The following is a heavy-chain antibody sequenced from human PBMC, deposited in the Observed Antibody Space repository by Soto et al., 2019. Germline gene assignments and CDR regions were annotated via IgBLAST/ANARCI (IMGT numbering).Heavy chain of an antibody. CDR2: ISAFNGDT. J-gene: IGHJ5*02. CDR3: AREPPRAAAGLNYFDP. Sequence: QVQLVQSGTEVKEPGASVKISCKASGYTFTNFGISWVRQAPGQGLEGMGWISAFNGDTHYAQKFQGRVTLTPDTYTTTAFLELRSLRFDDTAVYFCAREPPRAAAGLNYFDPWGQGALVSVSS. V-gene: IGHV1-18*01. D-gene: IGHD6-13*01. CDR1: GYTFTNFG.